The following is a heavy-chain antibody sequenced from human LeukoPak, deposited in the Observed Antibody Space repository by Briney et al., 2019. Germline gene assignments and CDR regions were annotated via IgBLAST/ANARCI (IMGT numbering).Heavy chain of an antibody. J-gene: IGHJ4*02. CDR1: GNTFTNYG. Sequence: GPPVKVSCKASGNTFTNYGISWVRQAPGQGLEWMGWISAYNGNTNYAQKLQGRVTMTTDTSTSTAYMELRSLRSDDTAVYYCARGDSSGYYYFDYWGQGTLVTVSS. CDR3: ARGDSSGYYYFDY. CDR2: ISAYNGNT. D-gene: IGHD3-22*01. V-gene: IGHV1-18*01.